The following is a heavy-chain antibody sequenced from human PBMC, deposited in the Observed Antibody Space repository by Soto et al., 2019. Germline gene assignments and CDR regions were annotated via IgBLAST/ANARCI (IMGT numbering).Heavy chain of an antibody. CDR2: IYSGGST. J-gene: IGHJ3*02. D-gene: IGHD4-4*01. Sequence: GGSLRLSCAASGFTVSSHYMSWVRQAPGKGLEWVSVIYSGGSTYFADSVKGRFTISRDNSKNTLYLQMNSLRAEDTAVYYCAREEGYRGGGAFDSWGEGTRFTFSS. CDR3: AREEGYRGGGAFDS. V-gene: IGHV3-66*01. CDR1: GFTVSSHY.